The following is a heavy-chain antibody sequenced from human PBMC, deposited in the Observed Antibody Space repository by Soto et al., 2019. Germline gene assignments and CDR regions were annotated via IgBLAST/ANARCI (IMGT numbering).Heavy chain of an antibody. CDR2: IYSSGGT. V-gene: IGHV4-4*07. CDR1: GGSMNNYY. D-gene: IGHD3-3*01. J-gene: IGHJ5*02. CDR3: ARGQRFSDWFDP. Sequence: SETLSLTCSVSGGSMNNYYWTWIRLPAGKGLEWIGRIYSSGGTHYNPSLKSRVTISLDTSKNQFSLRLNSVTAADTAVYYCARGQRFSDWFDPWCQGTLGT.